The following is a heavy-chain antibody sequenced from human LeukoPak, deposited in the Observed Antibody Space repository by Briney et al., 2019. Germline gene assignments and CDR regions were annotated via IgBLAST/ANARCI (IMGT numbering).Heavy chain of an antibody. V-gene: IGHV4-34*01. CDR2: INHSGSS. D-gene: IGHD3-10*01. J-gene: IGHJ6*03. CDR3: ARVGDLFGAHRVRGLPPDYYYMDV. Sequence: TSETLSLTCALSGGSITDYFYNWVRQPPAKGLEWIGEINHSGSSTYNPSLKSRVIISVDTSKNQFSLQLTSVTAADTAVYYCARVGDLFGAHRVRGLPPDYYYMDVWGKGTMVTVSS. CDR1: GGSITDYF.